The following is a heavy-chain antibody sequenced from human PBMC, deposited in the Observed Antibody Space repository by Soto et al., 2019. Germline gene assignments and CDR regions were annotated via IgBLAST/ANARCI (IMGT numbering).Heavy chain of an antibody. CDR3: ARESMVGTSIDY. CDR1: GFTFSSHW. Sequence: VQLVESGGGLVQPGGSLRLSCAASGFTFSSHWMHWVRQAPGKGLVWVSRMNSDGRSTSYADSVKGRFTTSRDNAKNTLYLQMNSLGAEDTAEYYCARESMVGTSIDYWGQGILVTVSS. V-gene: IGHV3-74*01. CDR2: MNSDGRST. J-gene: IGHJ4*02. D-gene: IGHD3-10*01.